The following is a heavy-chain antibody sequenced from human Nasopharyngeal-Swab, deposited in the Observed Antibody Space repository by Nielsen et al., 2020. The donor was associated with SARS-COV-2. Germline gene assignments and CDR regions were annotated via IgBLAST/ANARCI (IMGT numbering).Heavy chain of an antibody. CDR1: GFSFGDYA. CDR2: INWNSGSI. D-gene: IGHD3-10*01. V-gene: IGHV3-9*01. CDR3: AKASSCFYGSGSSFGAFDI. Sequence: SLKISCAASGFSFGDYAMHWVRQAPGKGLEWVSGINWNSGSIGYADSVKGRFTISRDNAKNSLYLQMNSLRADDTALYYCAKASSCFYGSGSSFGAFDIWGQGTMVTVSS. J-gene: IGHJ3*02.